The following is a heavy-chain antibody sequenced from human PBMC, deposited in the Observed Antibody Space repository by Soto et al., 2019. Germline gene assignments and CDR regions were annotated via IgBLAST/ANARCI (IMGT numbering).Heavy chain of an antibody. V-gene: IGHV4-34*01. D-gene: IGHD2-8*02. CDR3: ARDKITGLFDY. Sequence: QVQLQQWGAGLLKPSETLSLTCAVYGGSFSGYYWTWIRQPPGTGLEWIGEINHSGSTNYNPSLKSRFTISVDTSKNQFSLKLTSVTAAGTAVSYCARDKITGLFDYWGQGTLVTVSS. CDR1: GGSFSGYY. CDR2: INHSGST. J-gene: IGHJ4*02.